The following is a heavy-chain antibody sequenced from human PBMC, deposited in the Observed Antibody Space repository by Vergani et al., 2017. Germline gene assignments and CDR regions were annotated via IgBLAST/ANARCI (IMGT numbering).Heavy chain of an antibody. CDR1: GCSISSGGYY. Sequence: QVQLQESGPGLVKPSQTLSLTSTVSGCSISSGGYYWSWIRQHPGQGLEWIGYIYYSGSTYYNPSLKSRVTISVDTSKNQFSLKLSSVTAADTAVYYCASEGRDEPTIDPWGQGTLVTVSS. J-gene: IGHJ5*02. CDR2: IYYSGST. D-gene: IGHD5-24*01. CDR3: ASEGRDEPTIDP. V-gene: IGHV4-31*03.